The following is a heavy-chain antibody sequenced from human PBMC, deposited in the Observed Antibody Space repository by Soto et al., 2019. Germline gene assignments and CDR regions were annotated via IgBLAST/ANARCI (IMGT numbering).Heavy chain of an antibody. CDR2: IYYSGST. Sequence: QVQLQESGPGLVKPSETLSLTCTVSGGSIRSYYWSWIRQPPGKGLEWIGYIYYSGSTNYNPSLKSRVPISVDTSKTQFSLKLSAVTAEDTDVYYCASPGYGGQGTLVTVSS. D-gene: IGHD2-8*02. V-gene: IGHV4-59*01. CDR1: GGSIRSYY. J-gene: IGHJ4*02. CDR3: ASPGY.